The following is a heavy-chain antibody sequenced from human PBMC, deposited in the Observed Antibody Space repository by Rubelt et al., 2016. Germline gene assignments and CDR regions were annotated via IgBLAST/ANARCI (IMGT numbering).Heavy chain of an antibody. V-gene: IGHV3-53*01. J-gene: IGHJ6*02. CDR2: IDSDGTR. D-gene: IGHD3-22*01. Sequence: EVQLMESGGGLIQPGGSLRLSCAASEFSVSTKYMSWVRQAPGKGLEWVSVIDSDGTRDYADSVKGRFTISRDKSKNTLYLQMNSLRAEDTAVYYCAKDRYYDSSLSPQTMDVWGQGTTVTVSS. CDR1: EFSVSTKY. CDR3: AKDRYYDSSLSPQTMDV.